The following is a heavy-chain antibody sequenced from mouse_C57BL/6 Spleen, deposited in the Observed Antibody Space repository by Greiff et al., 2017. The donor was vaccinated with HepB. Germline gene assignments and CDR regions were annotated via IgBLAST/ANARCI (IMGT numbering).Heavy chain of an antibody. CDR2: INPSTGGT. CDR1: GYSFTGYY. V-gene: IGHV1-42*01. Sequence: EVQRVESGPELVKPGASVKISCKASGYSFTGYYMNWVKQSPEKSLEWIGEINPSTGGTTYNQKFKAKATLTVDKSSSTAYMQLKSLTSEDSAVYYCARNFYYGDAMDYWGQGTSVTVSS. J-gene: IGHJ4*01. D-gene: IGHD1-2*01. CDR3: ARNFYYGDAMDY.